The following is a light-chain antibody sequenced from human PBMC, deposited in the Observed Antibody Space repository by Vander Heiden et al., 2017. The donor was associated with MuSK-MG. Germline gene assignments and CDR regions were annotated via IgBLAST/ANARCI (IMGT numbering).Light chain of an antibody. Sequence: DIQMTQSPSSLSASEGDRVTITCRASQSISSYLNWYQQKPGKAPKLLIYAASSLQSGVPSRFSGSGSGTDFTLTISRLQPEDFATYYCQQCDSTPITFGHGTKVDIK. CDR1: QSISSY. J-gene: IGKJ3*01. V-gene: IGKV1-39*01. CDR2: AAS. CDR3: QQCDSTPIT.